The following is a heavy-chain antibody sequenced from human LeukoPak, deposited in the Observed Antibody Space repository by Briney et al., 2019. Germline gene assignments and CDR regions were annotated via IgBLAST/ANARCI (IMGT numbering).Heavy chain of an antibody. D-gene: IGHD1-26*01. Sequence: PGGSLRLSCAASGFTSSNYWMHWVRQAPGKGLVWVSTINSDGCSRTYADSVKGRFTISRDNAKNTLYLQMNSLRVEDTAVYYCARDPPEWELPFDYWGQGTLVTVSS. V-gene: IGHV3-74*01. J-gene: IGHJ4*02. CDR3: ARDPPEWELPFDY. CDR2: INSDGCSR. CDR1: GFTSSNYW.